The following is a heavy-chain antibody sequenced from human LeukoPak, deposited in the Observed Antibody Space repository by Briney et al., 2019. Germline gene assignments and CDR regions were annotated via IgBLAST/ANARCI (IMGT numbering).Heavy chain of an antibody. Sequence: GGSLRLSCSASGFTFSSYWMGWVRQAPGKGLEWVANIKEDGSEKYYVDSVKGRFTISRDNAKNSLYLQMNSLRAEDTAVYYCAREMYDSSGLFDYWGQGTLVTVSS. D-gene: IGHD3-22*01. CDR2: IKEDGSEK. CDR1: GFTFSSYW. CDR3: AREMYDSSGLFDY. J-gene: IGHJ4*02. V-gene: IGHV3-7*01.